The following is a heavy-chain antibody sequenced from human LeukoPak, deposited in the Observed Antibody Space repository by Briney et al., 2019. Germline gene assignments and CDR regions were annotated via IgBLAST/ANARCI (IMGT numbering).Heavy chain of an antibody. J-gene: IGHJ4*02. CDR2: ISGSGGST. V-gene: IGHV3-23*01. CDR1: GFTFSSYA. D-gene: IGHD3-3*01. Sequence: GGSLRLSCAASGFTFSSYAMSWVRQAPGNGLEWVSAISGSGGSTYYADSVKGRFTISRDNSKNTLYLQMNSLRAEDTAVYYCAKVPCYDFWSGYYPFCDYFDYWGQGTLVTVSS. CDR3: AKVPCYDFWSGYYPFCDYFDY.